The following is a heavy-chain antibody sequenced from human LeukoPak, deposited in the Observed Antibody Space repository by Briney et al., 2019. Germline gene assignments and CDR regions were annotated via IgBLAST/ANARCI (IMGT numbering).Heavy chain of an antibody. CDR1: GFTFSSYA. Sequence: QPGGSLRLSCAASGFTFSSYAMSWVRQAPGKGLEWVSAISGSGGSTYYADSVKGRFTISRDNSKNTLYLQMNSLRAEDTAVYYCAKASGKYYYGSGSYYKPVEQPPDWFDPWGQGTLVTVSS. D-gene: IGHD3-10*01. J-gene: IGHJ5*02. V-gene: IGHV3-23*01. CDR3: AKASGKYYYGSGSYYKPVEQPPDWFDP. CDR2: ISGSGGST.